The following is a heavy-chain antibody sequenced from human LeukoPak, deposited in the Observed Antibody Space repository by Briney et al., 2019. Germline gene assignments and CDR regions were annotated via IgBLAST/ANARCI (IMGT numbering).Heavy chain of an antibody. CDR1: GGSISSSSYY. D-gene: IGHD3-22*01. V-gene: IGHV4-39*01. Sequence: SETLSLTCTVSGGSISSSSYYWGWIRQPPGKGLEWIGSIYYSGSTYYNPSLKSRVTISVDTSKNQFSLKLSSVTAADTAVYYCAQGGYYYDSSGYDYWGQGTLVTVSS. J-gene: IGHJ4*02. CDR3: AQGGYYYDSSGYDY. CDR2: IYYSGST.